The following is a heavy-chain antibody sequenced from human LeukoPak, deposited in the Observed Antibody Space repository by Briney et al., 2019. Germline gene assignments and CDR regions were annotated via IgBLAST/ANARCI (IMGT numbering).Heavy chain of an antibody. V-gene: IGHV3-30*18. CDR2: ISYDGSNK. CDR3: AKGQWELSKPCSAWCVALDI. J-gene: IGHJ3*02. CDR1: GFTFSSYG. Sequence: GGSLRLSCAASGFTFSSYGMQWVRRAPGKGLEWGAVISYDGSNKYYADSVKGRFTISRDNSRNTLYLQMNSLRAEDTAVYYCAKGQWELSKPCSAWCVALDIWGQGTMVTVSS. D-gene: IGHD1-26*01.